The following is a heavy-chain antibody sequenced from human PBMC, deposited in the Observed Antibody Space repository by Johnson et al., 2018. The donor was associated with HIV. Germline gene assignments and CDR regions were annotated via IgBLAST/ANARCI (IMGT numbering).Heavy chain of an antibody. CDR1: GFTVSSNY. V-gene: IGHV3-66*01. J-gene: IGHJ3*02. CDR2: IYSGGNT. CDR3: ARANTGRGAFDI. D-gene: IGHD1-14*01. Sequence: VQLVESGGGLVQPGGSLRLSCAASGFTVSSNYMTWVRQAPGKGLEWVSVIYSGGNTYYADPVKGRFTISRDTSKDTLYLQMNSLRADDTAVYYCARANTGRGAFDIWGQGTMVTVSS.